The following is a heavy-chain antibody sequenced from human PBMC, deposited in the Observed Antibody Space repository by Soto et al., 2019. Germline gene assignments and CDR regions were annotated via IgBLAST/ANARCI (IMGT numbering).Heavy chain of an antibody. Sequence: EVQLVESGGGLVQPGGSLRLSCAASGFTFSSYWMHWVRQDPGKGLMWVSRINSGGRTTTYADSVKGRFTISRDNAKNTLYLQMNSLRAEDTAVYYCAVIDRDFRFDDCSQGTLVTVSS. J-gene: IGHJ4*02. CDR1: GFTFSSYW. D-gene: IGHD3-16*02. V-gene: IGHV3-74*03. CDR3: AVIDRDFRFDD. CDR2: INSGGRTT.